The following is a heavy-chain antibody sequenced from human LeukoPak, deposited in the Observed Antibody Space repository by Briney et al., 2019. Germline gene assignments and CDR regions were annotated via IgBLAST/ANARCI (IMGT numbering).Heavy chain of an antibody. CDR1: GFTFSSYS. J-gene: IGHJ3*02. V-gene: IGHV3-48*02. CDR2: ISGSGSVS. D-gene: IGHD3-10*01. Sequence: GGSLRLSCAASGFTFSSYSMNWVRQAPGKGLEWISYISGSGSVSYYEDSVKGRFTISRDNAKNSLYLQMNSLRDEDAALYYCARDGGFGFLAAFDIWGQGTMVTVSS. CDR3: ARDGGFGFLAAFDI.